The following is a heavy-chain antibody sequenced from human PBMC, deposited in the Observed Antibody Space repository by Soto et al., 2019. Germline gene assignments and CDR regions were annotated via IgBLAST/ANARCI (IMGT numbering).Heavy chain of an antibody. Sequence: EVQLLESGGGLVQPGGSLRLSCAASGFTFSSYAMSWVRQAPGKGLEWVSAISGSGGSTYYADSVKGRFTISRDNSKNTLYRQMNSLRAEDTAVYYCAKDRQRVGAIIPYFDYWGQGTLVTVSS. J-gene: IGHJ4*02. CDR3: AKDRQRVGAIIPYFDY. CDR2: ISGSGGST. V-gene: IGHV3-23*01. CDR1: GFTFSSYA. D-gene: IGHD1-26*01.